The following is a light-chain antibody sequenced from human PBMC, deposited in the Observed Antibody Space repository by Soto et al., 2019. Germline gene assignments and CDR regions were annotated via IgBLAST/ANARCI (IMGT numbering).Light chain of an antibody. Sequence: QSALTQQPSASGTPGQRVTISCSGSSSNIGGNTVNWFRQLPGTAPKLLIHNNNQRPSGAPDRFSGSKSGTSASLAISVLQSEDEADYYCAAWDDSLNGYVFGTGTKVTVL. J-gene: IGLJ1*01. CDR1: SSNIGGNT. V-gene: IGLV1-44*01. CDR3: AAWDDSLNGYV. CDR2: NNN.